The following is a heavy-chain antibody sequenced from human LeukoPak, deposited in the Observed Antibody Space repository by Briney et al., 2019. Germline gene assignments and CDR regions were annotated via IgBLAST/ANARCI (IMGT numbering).Heavy chain of an antibody. CDR2: FYTSGST. Sequence: SETLSLTCTVSGGSISSYYWSWIRQPPGKGLEWIGRFYTSGSTNYNPSLKSRVTMSVDTSKNQFSLRLSSVTAADTAVYYCAREVDMSTILTWFDPWGQGTLVTVSS. V-gene: IGHV4-4*07. CDR3: AREVDMSTILTWFDP. CDR1: GGSISSYY. D-gene: IGHD5-24*01. J-gene: IGHJ5*02.